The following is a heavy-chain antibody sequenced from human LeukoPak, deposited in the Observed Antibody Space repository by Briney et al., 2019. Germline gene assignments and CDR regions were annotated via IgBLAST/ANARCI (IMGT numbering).Heavy chain of an antibody. D-gene: IGHD1-7*01. V-gene: IGHV4-39*01. CDR2: IYYSGST. Sequence: SETLSLTCTVSGDSTSNINYYWGWIRQPPGKGLEWIGSIYYSGSTYYNPSLKSRVTISVDTSKNQFSLKLSSVTAADTAVYYCARSKGIAEHGHSNFNFDYWGQGTLVTVSS. J-gene: IGHJ4*02. CDR1: GDSTSNINYY. CDR3: ARSKGIAEHGHSNFNFDY.